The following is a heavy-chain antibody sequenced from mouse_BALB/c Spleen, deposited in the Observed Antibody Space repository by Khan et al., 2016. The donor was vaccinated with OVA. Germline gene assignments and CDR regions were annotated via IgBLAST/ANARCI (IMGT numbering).Heavy chain of an antibody. CDR1: GYTFTSYW. V-gene: IGHV1S41*01. D-gene: IGHD1-1*01. J-gene: IGHJ4*01. CDR3: ARENYDGRSCYAMDY. CDR2: IAPGSSNV. Sequence: DLVKPGASVKLSCKASGYTFTSYWINWIKQRPGQGLEWIGRIAPGSSNVYYNDMFRGKAPLTVDTSSSTAYIQLDSLSSEDSAVDFWARENYDGRSCYAMDYGGQGTSVTVSS.